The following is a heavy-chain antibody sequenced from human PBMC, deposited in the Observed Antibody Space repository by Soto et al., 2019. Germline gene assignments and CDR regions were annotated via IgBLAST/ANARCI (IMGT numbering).Heavy chain of an antibody. D-gene: IGHD2-2*01. Sequence: ASVKVSCKASGYTFTSYGISWVRQAPGQGLEWMGWISAYNGNTNYAQKPQGRVTMTTDTSTSTAYMELSSLRSEDTAVYYCAREGVPVKDAFDIWGQGTMVTVSS. CDR2: ISAYNGNT. V-gene: IGHV1-18*01. CDR3: AREGVPVKDAFDI. J-gene: IGHJ3*02. CDR1: GYTFTSYG.